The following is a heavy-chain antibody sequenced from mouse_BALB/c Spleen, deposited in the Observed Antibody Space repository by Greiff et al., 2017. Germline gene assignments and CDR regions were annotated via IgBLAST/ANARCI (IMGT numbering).Heavy chain of an antibody. V-gene: IGHV5-15*02. CDR1: GFTFSDYG. D-gene: IGHD2-10*02. Sequence: EVKVVESGGGLVQPGGSRKLSCAASGFTFSDYGMAWVRQAPGKGPEWVAFISNLAYSIYYADTVTGRFTISRENAKNTLYLEMSSLRSEDTAMYYCAREYGNYDYWGQGTTRTGSS. CDR3: AREYGNYDY. J-gene: IGHJ2*01. CDR2: ISNLAYSI.